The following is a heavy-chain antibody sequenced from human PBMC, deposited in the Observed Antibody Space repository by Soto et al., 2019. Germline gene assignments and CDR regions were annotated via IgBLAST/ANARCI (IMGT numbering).Heavy chain of an antibody. CDR2: TYYRSKWYN. V-gene: IGHV6-1*01. D-gene: IGHD3-9*01. J-gene: IGHJ3*02. CDR1: GDSVSSNSAA. Sequence: SQTRSLTCAISGDSVSSNSAAWNLIRQSPSRGLEWLGRTYYRSKWYNDYAVSVKSRITINPDTSKNQFSLQLNSVTPEDTAVHYPLRDLRSYATTGYSSAAFDIWGHGTMVT. CDR3: LRDLRSYATTGYSSAAFDI.